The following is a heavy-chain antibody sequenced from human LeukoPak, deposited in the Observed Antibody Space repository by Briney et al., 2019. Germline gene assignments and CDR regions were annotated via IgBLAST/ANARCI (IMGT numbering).Heavy chain of an antibody. V-gene: IGHV4-59*04. CDR1: GGFISGYY. D-gene: IGHD3-3*01. CDR2: IYSTGST. J-gene: IGHJ4*02. CDR3: ARTFGVVGI. Sequence: SETLSLTCSVSGGFISGYYWTWIRQPPGKRLEWLGYIYSTGSTYYNPSLKSRVTISVDTSKNQFSLKLSSVTAADTAVYYCARTFGVVGIWGQGTLVTVSS.